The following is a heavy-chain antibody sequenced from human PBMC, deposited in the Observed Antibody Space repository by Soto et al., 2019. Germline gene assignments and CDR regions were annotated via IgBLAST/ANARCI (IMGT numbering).Heavy chain of an antibody. CDR2: TRNRASTYTT. CDR3: ARELMTTVTYFDY. D-gene: IGHD4-17*01. CDR1: GFTFSDHY. V-gene: IGHV3-72*01. Sequence: PGGSLRLSCVASGFTFSDHYMDWVRQAPGKGLEWVGRTRNRASTYTTEYAASVKGRFTISRDDSKNSLYLQMNSLKTEDTAVYYCARELMTTVTYFDYWGRGTLVTVSS. J-gene: IGHJ4*02.